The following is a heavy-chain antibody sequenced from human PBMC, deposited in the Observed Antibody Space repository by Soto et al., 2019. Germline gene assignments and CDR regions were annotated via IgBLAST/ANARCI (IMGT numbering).Heavy chain of an antibody. CDR3: AREDYSNYEGLDY. Sequence: SETLSLTCTVSGGSISSGDNYWSCIRQPPGKGLEWIGYIYYSESTYYNPSLKSLVTISVDTSKNLFSLKLSSVTAADTVVYYCAREDYSNYEGLDYWGQGTLVTVSS. J-gene: IGHJ4*02. V-gene: IGHV4-30-4*01. CDR2: IYYSEST. CDR1: GGSISSGDNY. D-gene: IGHD4-4*01.